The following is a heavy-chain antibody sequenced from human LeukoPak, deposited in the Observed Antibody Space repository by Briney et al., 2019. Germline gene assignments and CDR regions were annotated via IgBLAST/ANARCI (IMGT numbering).Heavy chain of an antibody. CDR2: IYSGGST. V-gene: IGHV3-53*01. CDR1: GFTVSSNY. J-gene: IGHJ4*02. Sequence: PGGSLRLSCAASGFTVSSNYMSWVRQAPGKGLEWVSVIYSGGSTYYAGSVKGRFTISRDNSKNTLYLQMNSLRAEDTAVYYCARTSWAGEFDYWGQGTLVTVSS. D-gene: IGHD1-26*01. CDR3: ARTSWAGEFDY.